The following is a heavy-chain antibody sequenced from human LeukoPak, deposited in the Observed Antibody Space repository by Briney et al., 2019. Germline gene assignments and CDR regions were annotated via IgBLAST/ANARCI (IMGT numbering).Heavy chain of an antibody. J-gene: IGHJ6*02. Sequence: GGSLTLSCAASGFTFSIYSMNWVRQTPGKGLEWVSSISSSNSYIYYADSVKGRFTISRDNAKNSLYLQMNSLRAEDTAAYYCATGSGRYFDSLLSPGYHGMDVWGQGTTVTVSS. CDR1: GFTFSIYS. CDR2: ISSSNSYI. CDR3: ATGSGRYFDSLLSPGYHGMDV. V-gene: IGHV3-21*01. D-gene: IGHD3-9*01.